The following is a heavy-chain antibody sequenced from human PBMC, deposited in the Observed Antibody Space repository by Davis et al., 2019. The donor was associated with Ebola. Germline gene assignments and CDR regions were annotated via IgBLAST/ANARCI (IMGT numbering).Heavy chain of an antibody. J-gene: IGHJ6*02. V-gene: IGHV3-48*02. CDR3: ARDQSNYDILTYGMDV. CDR2: ISSSSSTI. CDR1: GFTFSSYS. Sequence: GGSLRLSCAASGFTFSSYSMNWVRQAPGKGLEWVSYISSSSSTIYYADSVKGRFTISRDNAKNSLYLQMNSLRDEDTAVYYCARDQSNYDILTYGMDVWGQGTTVTVSS. D-gene: IGHD3-9*01.